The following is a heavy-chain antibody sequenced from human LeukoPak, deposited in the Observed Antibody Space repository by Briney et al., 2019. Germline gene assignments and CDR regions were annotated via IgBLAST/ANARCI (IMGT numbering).Heavy chain of an antibody. CDR1: GGSISSSSFY. V-gene: IGHV4-39*01. CDR3: ATSGGQWLVYFDP. D-gene: IGHD6-19*01. J-gene: IGHJ5*02. Sequence: SETLSLTCTVSGGSISSSSFYWGWIRQPPGKGLEWIGSIFYSGYTYYNPSLKSRVSISVDTSENQFSLKLSSVTAADTAVYYCATSGGQWLVYFDPWGQGTLVTVSS. CDR2: IFYSGYT.